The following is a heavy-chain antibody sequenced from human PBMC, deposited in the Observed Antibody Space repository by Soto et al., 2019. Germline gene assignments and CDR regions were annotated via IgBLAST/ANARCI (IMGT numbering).Heavy chain of an antibody. D-gene: IGHD3-16*02. V-gene: IGHV3-53*01. J-gene: IGHJ6*02. CDR2: IYSGNST. CDR1: WFTVSTFY. CDR3: ARKPGVIDYYYYGMDV. Sequence: GGSLRLSCAASWFTVSTFYMSWVRQAPGKGLEWVSIIYSGNSTYYADSVKGRFIISRENSKNTLYLQMNSLRAEDTAVYYCARKPGVIDYYYYGMDVWGQGTTVTVSS.